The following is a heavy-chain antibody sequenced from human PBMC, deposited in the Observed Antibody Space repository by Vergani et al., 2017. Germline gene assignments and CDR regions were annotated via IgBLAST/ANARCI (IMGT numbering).Heavy chain of an antibody. CDR2: IYYSGST. D-gene: IGHD6-6*01. Sequence: QVQLQQWGAGLLKPSETLSLTCAVYGGSFSGYYWSWIRQPPGKGLEWIGSIYYSGSTYYNPSLKSRVTISVDTSKNQFSLKLSSVTAADTAVYYCARDGGVRIAARPYDYYGMDVWGQGTTVTVSS. J-gene: IGHJ6*02. CDR1: GGSFSGYY. CDR3: ARDGGVRIAARPYDYYGMDV. V-gene: IGHV4-34*01.